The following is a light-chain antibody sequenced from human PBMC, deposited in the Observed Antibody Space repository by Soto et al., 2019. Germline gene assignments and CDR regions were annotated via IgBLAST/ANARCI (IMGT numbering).Light chain of an antibody. CDR1: QSVSTN. Sequence: EIVMTQSPATLSVSPGEGATLSCRASQSVSTNLAWYQQKPGQAPRLLIYGASTRSTGIPARFRGSGSGTDFTLTISSLQSEDFAVYYCQQYGNWPPWTFGQGTKVEIK. V-gene: IGKV3-15*01. CDR3: QQYGNWPPWT. J-gene: IGKJ1*01. CDR2: GAS.